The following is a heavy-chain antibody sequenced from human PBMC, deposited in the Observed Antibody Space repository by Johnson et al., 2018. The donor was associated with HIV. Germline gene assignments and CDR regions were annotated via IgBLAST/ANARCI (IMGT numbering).Heavy chain of an antibody. J-gene: IGHJ3*02. Sequence: VQLVESGGDLVQPGGSLRLSCAASQFKVSDYGMNWVRQAPGKGLEWVAYISTGGGNIYIADSVKGRFTISRDNSKNTVYLQMNSLRTEDTAVYYCANALGIWGQGTMVTVSS. CDR1: QFKVSDYG. V-gene: IGHV3-48*01. CDR2: ISTGGGNI. CDR3: ANALGI.